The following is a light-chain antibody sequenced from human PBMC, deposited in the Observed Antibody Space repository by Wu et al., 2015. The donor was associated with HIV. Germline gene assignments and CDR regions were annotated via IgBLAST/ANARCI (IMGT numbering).Light chain of an antibody. Sequence: EIVLTQSPGTLSLSPGEGATLSCRASQTVTNTFLAWYQHKPGQAPRLLISGTSNRATGIPDRFSGSGSGTDFTLTISRLEPEDFAVYYCQQRSNWPTFGGGTKVEIK. CDR3: QQRSNWPT. V-gene: IGKV3D-20*02. CDR2: GTS. J-gene: IGKJ4*01. CDR1: QTVTNTF.